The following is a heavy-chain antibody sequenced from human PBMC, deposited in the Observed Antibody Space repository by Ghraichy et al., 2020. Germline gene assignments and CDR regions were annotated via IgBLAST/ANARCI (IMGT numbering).Heavy chain of an antibody. J-gene: IGHJ6*02. Sequence: GGSLRLSCAASGFTFSGSAMHWVRQASGKGLEWVGRIRSKANSYATAYAASVKGRFTISRDDSKNTAYLQMNSLKTEDTAVYYCTSVANKAPREWNYYGSGRTHYYGMDVWGQGTTVTVSS. CDR2: IRSKANSYAT. V-gene: IGHV3-73*01. D-gene: IGHD3-10*01. CDR1: GFTFSGSA. CDR3: TSVANKAPREWNYYGSGRTHYYGMDV.